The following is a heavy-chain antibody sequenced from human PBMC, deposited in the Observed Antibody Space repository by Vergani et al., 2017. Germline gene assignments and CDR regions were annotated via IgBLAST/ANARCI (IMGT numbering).Heavy chain of an antibody. J-gene: IGHJ4*02. CDR2: ISGRSNYI. D-gene: IGHD3-16*01. CDR3: ARKKYDDNKDYYQFEPFDY. V-gene: IGHV3-21*06. Sequence: EVQLQESGGGLVKPGGSLRVSCAASGFSFSTYSINWVRQAPGKGLEWVSSISGRSNYIYYADSLKGRFTISRDNSKNSVYLQMNSLRAEDTAIYYCARKKYDDNKDYYQFEPFDYWGQGTLVTVSS. CDR1: GFSFSTYS.